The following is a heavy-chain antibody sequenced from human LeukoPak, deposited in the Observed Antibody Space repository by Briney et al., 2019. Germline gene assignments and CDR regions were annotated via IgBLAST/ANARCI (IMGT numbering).Heavy chain of an antibody. Sequence: ASVKVSCKASGYTFTGYCMHWVRQAPGQGLEWMGWINPNSGGTNYAQKFQGRVTMTRDTSISTAYMELSRLRSDDTAVYYCARDGYPGITIFGVVNAFDIWGQGTMVTVSS. D-gene: IGHD3-3*01. CDR2: INPNSGGT. CDR1: GYTFTGYC. J-gene: IGHJ3*02. CDR3: ARDGYPGITIFGVVNAFDI. V-gene: IGHV1-2*02.